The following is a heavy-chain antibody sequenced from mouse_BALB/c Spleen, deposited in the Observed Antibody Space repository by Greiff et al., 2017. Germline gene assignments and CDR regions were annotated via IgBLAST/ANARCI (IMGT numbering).Heavy chain of an antibody. V-gene: IGHV1-80*01. CDR3: ARSPNWGFDY. Sequence: QVQLQQSGAELVRPGSSVKISCKASGYAFSSYWMNWVKQRPGQGLEWIGQIYPGDGDTNYNGKFKGKATLTADKSSSTAYMQLSSLTSEDSAVYFCARSPNWGFDYWGQGTTLTVSS. J-gene: IGHJ2*01. CDR1: GYAFSSYW. CDR2: IYPGDGDT. D-gene: IGHD4-1*01.